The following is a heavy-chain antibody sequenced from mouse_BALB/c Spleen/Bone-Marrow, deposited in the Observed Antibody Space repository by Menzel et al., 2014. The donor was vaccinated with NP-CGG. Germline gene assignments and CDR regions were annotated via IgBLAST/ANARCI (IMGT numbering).Heavy chain of an antibody. CDR3: TRYDLTTRAFAY. CDR1: GYSFTSYW. J-gene: IGHJ3*01. D-gene: IGHD3-3*01. CDR2: IHLSDSES. V-gene: IGHV1S82*01. Sequence: QVQLKDSGAELVRPGASVKLSCKASGYSFTSYWMNWVKQRPGQGLEWIGMIHLSDSESRLNQKFKDKATLTVDKPSSTAYMQLSSPTSEDSAVYYCTRYDLTTRAFAYWGQGTLVTVSA.